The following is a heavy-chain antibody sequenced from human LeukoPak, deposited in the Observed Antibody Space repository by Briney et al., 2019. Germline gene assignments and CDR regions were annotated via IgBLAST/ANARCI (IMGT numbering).Heavy chain of an antibody. V-gene: IGHV5-10-1*01. CDR1: GSSFTSYW. Sequence: GESLKISCQGSGSSFTSYWISWVRQLPGKGLEWMGRIDPSDSYTNYSPSFQGHVTISADKSISTAYLQWSSLKASDTAMYYCVRLGELSALLWGQGTMVTVSS. CDR2: IDPSDSYT. J-gene: IGHJ3*01. D-gene: IGHD3-16*02. CDR3: VRLGELSALL.